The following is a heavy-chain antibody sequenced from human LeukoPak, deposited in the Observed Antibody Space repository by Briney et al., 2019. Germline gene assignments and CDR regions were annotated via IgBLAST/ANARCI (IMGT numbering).Heavy chain of an antibody. CDR1: GGTFSSYA. D-gene: IGHD4-23*01. Sequence: GASVKVSCKASGGTFSSYAISWVRQATGQGLEWMGGIIPIFGTANYAQKFQGRVTITADESTNTAYMELSSLRSEDTAVYYCATRLRFGGNLNFVYWGQGTLVTVSS. CDR3: ATRLRFGGNLNFVY. CDR2: IIPIFGTA. V-gene: IGHV1-69*13. J-gene: IGHJ4*02.